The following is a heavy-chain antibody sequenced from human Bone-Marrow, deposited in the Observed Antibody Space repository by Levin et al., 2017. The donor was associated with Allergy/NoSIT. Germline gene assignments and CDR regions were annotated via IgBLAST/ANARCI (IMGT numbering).Heavy chain of an antibody. J-gene: IGHJ3*02. CDR2: IIPILGIA. CDR1: GGTFSSYT. CDR3: ARVYDVRGYSYDVDAFDI. Sequence: SVKVSCKASGGTFSSYTISWVRQAPGQGLEWMGRIIPILGIANYAQKFQGRVTITADKSTSTAYMELSSLRSEDTAVYYCARVYDVRGYSYDVDAFDIWGQGTMVTVSS. D-gene: IGHD5-18*01. V-gene: IGHV1-69*02.